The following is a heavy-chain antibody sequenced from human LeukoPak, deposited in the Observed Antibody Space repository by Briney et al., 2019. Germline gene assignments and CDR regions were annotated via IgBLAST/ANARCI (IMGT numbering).Heavy chain of an antibody. J-gene: IGHJ4*02. CDR3: ARADRSSGESPQDY. D-gene: IGHD6-19*01. Sequence: PGGSLRLSCAASGFTFSSYWMSWVRQAPGKGLEWVANIKQDGSEKYYVDSVKGRFTISRDNAKNSLYLQMNSLRAEDTAVYYCARADRSSGESPQDYWGQGTLVTVSS. V-gene: IGHV3-7*01. CDR2: IKQDGSEK. CDR1: GFTFSSYW.